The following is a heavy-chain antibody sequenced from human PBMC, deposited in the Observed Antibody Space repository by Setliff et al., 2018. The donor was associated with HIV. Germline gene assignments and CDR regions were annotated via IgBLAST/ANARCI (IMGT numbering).Heavy chain of an antibody. J-gene: IGHJ1*01. V-gene: IGHV4-59*11. Sequence: SETLFLTCTVSGGSISSHYWSWIWQPPGKGLEWIGSIYYSGSTNYNPYLKSRVTISVDPSKNQFSLKLSSVTAADTAVYYCASTYCGGDCYSRYFQHWGQGTLVTVSS. CDR1: GGSISSHY. CDR3: ASTYCGGDCYSRYFQH. CDR2: IYYSGST. D-gene: IGHD2-21*02.